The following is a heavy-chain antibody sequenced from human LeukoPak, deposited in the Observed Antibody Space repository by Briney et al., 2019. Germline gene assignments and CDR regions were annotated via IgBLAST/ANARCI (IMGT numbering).Heavy chain of an antibody. D-gene: IGHD4/OR15-4a*01. CDR3: ARADSTMVVWYFDY. CDR2: IIDSGKTV. CDR1: GFTFSNYS. J-gene: IGHJ4*02. Sequence: GGSLRLSCGVSGFTFSNYSMNWVRQTPGKGLEWIAYIIDSGKTVYYADSVKGRFTISRDNAKNSLYLQMNSLRAEDTAVYYCARADSTMVVWYFDYWGQGALVTVSS. V-gene: IGHV3-48*01.